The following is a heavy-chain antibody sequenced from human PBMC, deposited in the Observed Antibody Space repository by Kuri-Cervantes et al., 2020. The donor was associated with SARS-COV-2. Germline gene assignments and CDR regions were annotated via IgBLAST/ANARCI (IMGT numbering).Heavy chain of an antibody. J-gene: IGHJ4*02. Sequence: GSLRLSCVVSDYSISSAYYWGWIRQPPGKGLEWIGNIFHTGNTYYNPSLKSRVTISGDTSKNQVSLKLSSVTAADTAVYYRASQDDTSGFYYAYDYWGQGTLVTVSS. D-gene: IGHD3-22*01. CDR1: DYSISSAYY. V-gene: IGHV4-38-2*01. CDR2: IFHTGNT. CDR3: ASQDDTSGFYYAYDY.